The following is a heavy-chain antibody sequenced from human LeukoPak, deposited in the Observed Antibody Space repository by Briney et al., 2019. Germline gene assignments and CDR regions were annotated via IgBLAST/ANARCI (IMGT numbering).Heavy chain of an antibody. CDR1: GFTFSSYS. D-gene: IGHD3-22*01. Sequence: GGSLRLSCAASGFTFSSYSMNWVRQAPGKGLEWVSYISGSSSTIYYADSVKGRFTISRDNAKNSLYLQMNSLRAEDTAVYYCARALVVRGYDYWGQGTLVTVSS. V-gene: IGHV3-48*01. CDR2: ISGSSSTI. CDR3: ARALVVRGYDY. J-gene: IGHJ4*02.